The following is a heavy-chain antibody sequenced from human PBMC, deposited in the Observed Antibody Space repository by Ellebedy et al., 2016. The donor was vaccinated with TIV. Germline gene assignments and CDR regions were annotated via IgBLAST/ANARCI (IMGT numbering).Heavy chain of an antibody. Sequence: AASVKVSCKASGGTFNSYAISWVRQAPGQGLEWMGRIIPILGIPNYAQKFQGRVTINADKSTSTAYMELNSLRSEDTAVYYCARDMAIYDMVAIDIWGQGTMVTVSS. D-gene: IGHD3-16*01. V-gene: IGHV1-69*04. CDR2: IIPILGIP. J-gene: IGHJ3*02. CDR1: GGTFNSYA. CDR3: ARDMAIYDMVAIDI.